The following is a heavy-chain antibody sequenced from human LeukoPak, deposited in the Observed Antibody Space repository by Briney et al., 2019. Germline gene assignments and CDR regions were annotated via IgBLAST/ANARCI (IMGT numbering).Heavy chain of an antibody. CDR2: ISGTGSRT. J-gene: IGHJ4*02. Sequence: PGGSLRLSCAASGFTLSNYAMIWVRQAPGKGLEWIATISGTGSRTYYANSVRGRFSISRDNSRNTLYLQRSSLRVEDTAVCYCAKELDGSGYYGPDYWGRGTLVTVSS. CDR3: AKELDGSGYYGPDY. CDR1: GFTLSNYA. D-gene: IGHD3-22*01. V-gene: IGHV3-23*01.